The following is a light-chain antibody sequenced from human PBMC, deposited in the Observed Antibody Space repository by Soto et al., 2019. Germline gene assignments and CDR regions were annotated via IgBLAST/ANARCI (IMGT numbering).Light chain of an antibody. CDR1: SSDVGGYNY. V-gene: IGLV2-14*01. CDR3: SSYTSSSTNWV. Sequence: QSVLTQPASVSGSPGQSITISCTGTSSDVGGYNYVSWYQQHPGKAPKLLIYEVSNRPSGVSNRFSGSKSGNTASLTISGLQAEDEDDYYCSSYTSSSTNWVFGGGTKITVL. CDR2: EVS. J-gene: IGLJ3*02.